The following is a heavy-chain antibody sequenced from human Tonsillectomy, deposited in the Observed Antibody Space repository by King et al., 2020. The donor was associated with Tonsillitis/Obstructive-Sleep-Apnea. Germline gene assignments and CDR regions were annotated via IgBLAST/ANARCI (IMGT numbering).Heavy chain of an antibody. CDR3: ARDKTGGWYFDV. CDR1: GFTFSSYW. V-gene: IGHV3-7*03. J-gene: IGHJ2*01. Sequence: VPLVESGGGLVQPGGSLRLSCAASGFTFSSYWMYWVRQTPGKGLEWVANIKLDGSEKYYGDSVKGRFTISRDNAKNSLYLQMSSLRAEDTGVYYCARDKTGGWYFDVWGRGTLVTVSS. D-gene: IGHD1-14*01. CDR2: IKLDGSEK.